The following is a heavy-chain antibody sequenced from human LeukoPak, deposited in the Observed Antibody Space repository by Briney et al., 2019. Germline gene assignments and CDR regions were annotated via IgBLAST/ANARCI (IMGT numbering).Heavy chain of an antibody. J-gene: IGHJ4*02. CDR3: AKDGPSSYYYDSSGYYYY. V-gene: IGHV3-23*01. CDR2: ISGSGGST. Sequence: GGSLRLSCAATGFTFSSYAMSWVRQAPGKGLEWVSAISGSGGSTYYAGSVKGRFTISRDNSKNTLYLQMNSLRAEDTAVYYCAKDGPSSYYYDSSGYYYYWGQGTLVTVSS. D-gene: IGHD3-22*01. CDR1: GFTFSSYA.